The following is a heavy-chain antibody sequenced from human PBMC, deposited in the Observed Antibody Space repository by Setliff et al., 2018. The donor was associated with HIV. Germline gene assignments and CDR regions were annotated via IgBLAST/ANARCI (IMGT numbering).Heavy chain of an antibody. D-gene: IGHD6-25*01. J-gene: IGHJ3*02. Sequence: GGSLRLSCAASGFTFSSYSMNWVRQAPGKGLEWVSVIGNGDNTTYADSVKGRFTISKDIAKNTLNLQMNSLRAEDTAIYYCVGPFGYNGFYIWGQGTMVTVSS. CDR3: VGPFGYNGFYI. CDR1: GFTFSSYS. V-gene: IGHV3-21*01. CDR2: IGNGDNT.